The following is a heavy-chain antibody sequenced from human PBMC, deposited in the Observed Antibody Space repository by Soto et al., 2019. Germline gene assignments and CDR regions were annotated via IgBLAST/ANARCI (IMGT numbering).Heavy chain of an antibody. Sequence: PGLFHRHPYTVSGLKFVGHGVHCISKDPGKGLEWVAVIWYDGSNKYYADSVKGRFTISRDNSKNTLYLQMNSLRAEDPAVYYCASRPPALDYLRQGTLVTVSP. J-gene: IGHJ4*02. CDR3: ASRPPALDY. CDR2: IWYDGSNK. D-gene: IGHD2-2*01. V-gene: IGHV3-33*01. CDR1: GLKFVGHG.